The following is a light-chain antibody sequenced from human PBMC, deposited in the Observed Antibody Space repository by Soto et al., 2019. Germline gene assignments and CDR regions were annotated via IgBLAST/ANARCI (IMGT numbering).Light chain of an antibody. CDR1: NSNIGAGYD. CDR3: SSYTSTSTRV. V-gene: IGLV1-40*01. CDR2: SNN. Sequence: QSVLTQPPSVSGAPGQRVTISCTGSNSNIGAGYDVHWYLQLPGTAPKLLVYSNNNRPSGVSNRFSGSKSGNTASLTISGLQAEDEADYYCSSYTSTSTRVFGTGTKVTVL. J-gene: IGLJ1*01.